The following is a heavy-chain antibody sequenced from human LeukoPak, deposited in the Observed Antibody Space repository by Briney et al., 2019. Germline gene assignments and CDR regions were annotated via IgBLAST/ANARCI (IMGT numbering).Heavy chain of an antibody. CDR3: AKNTSMVPKV. CDR2: IRYDGSNK. D-gene: IGHD5-18*01. Sequence: GGSLRLSCAASGFTFSSYAMSWVRQAPGKGLEWVAFIRYDGSNKYYADSVKGRFTISRDNSKNTLYLQMNSLRAEDTAVYYCAKNTSMVPKVWGKGTTVTVSS. J-gene: IGHJ6*04. CDR1: GFTFSSYA. V-gene: IGHV3-30*02.